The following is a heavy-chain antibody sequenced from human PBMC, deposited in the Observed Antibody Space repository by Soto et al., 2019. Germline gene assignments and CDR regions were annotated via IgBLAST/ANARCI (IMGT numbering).Heavy chain of an antibody. D-gene: IGHD6-19*01. J-gene: IGHJ4*02. V-gene: IGHV4-4*02. CDR3: ARHIAVSGTRGFDY. CDR1: GGSISDNW. Sequence: QVQLQESGPGLLQPSGTLSLTCAVSGGSISDNWWSWVRQPPGKGLEWIGEIYHTGNRHYNPSLEGRVTISVDKSKHPFSLNLNSVTAADTAVYYCARHIAVSGTRGFDYWGQGILVTVSS. CDR2: IYHTGNR.